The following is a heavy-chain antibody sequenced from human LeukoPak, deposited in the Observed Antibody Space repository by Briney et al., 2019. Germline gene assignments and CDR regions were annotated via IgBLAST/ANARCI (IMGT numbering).Heavy chain of an antibody. J-gene: IGHJ4*02. Sequence: PGVSLRLSCSASGFTFSGYAMHWVRQAPGKGLEYVSAISSNGGSTYYADSVKGRFTVSRDNSRNTLYFQMSSLRAEDTAVYYCVKTGDGAYYFDYWGQGTLVTVSS. D-gene: IGHD1-14*01. CDR1: GFTFSGYA. V-gene: IGHV3-64*05. CDR2: ISSNGGST. CDR3: VKTGDGAYYFDY.